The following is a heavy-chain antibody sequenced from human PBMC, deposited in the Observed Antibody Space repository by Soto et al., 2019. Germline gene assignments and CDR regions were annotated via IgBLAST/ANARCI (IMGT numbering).Heavy chain of an antibody. CDR1: GYTFTSYG. J-gene: IGHJ4*02. Sequence: QVQLVQSGAEVKKPGASVKVSCKASGYTFTSYGISWVRQAPGQGLEWMGWISAYNGNTNYAQKLQDRVTMTTDTATSTGYMELMSLRSDDTAVYYCARHASQVDSSFDYWGQGTLVTVSS. D-gene: IGHD6-13*01. CDR3: ARHASQVDSSFDY. V-gene: IGHV1-18*01. CDR2: ISAYNGNT.